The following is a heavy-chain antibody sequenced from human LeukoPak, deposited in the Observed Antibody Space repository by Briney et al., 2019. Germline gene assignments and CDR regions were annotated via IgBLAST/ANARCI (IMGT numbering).Heavy chain of an antibody. Sequence: SETLSLTCAVCGGSFSVYYWSWIRQPRGKGLEWIGEINHSGSTNYDPSLKSRVTISVDTSKNQFSLKLSSVTAADTAVYYCARGVVTFDYWGQGTLVTVSS. CDR2: INHSGST. V-gene: IGHV4-34*01. CDR1: GGSFSVYY. D-gene: IGHD2-2*01. J-gene: IGHJ4*02. CDR3: ARGVVTFDY.